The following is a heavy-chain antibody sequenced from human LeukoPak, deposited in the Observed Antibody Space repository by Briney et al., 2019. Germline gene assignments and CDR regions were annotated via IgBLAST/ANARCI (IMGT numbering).Heavy chain of an antibody. D-gene: IGHD7-27*01. CDR3: EKDHNWGGIGAFDI. CDR1: GFTFDDYA. V-gene: IGHV3-9*01. J-gene: IGHJ3*02. CDR2: ISWNSGSI. Sequence: GGSLRLSCAASGFTFDDYAMHWVRRRPGKGLEWVSGISWNSGSIAYADSVKGRFTISRDNTKNSLYLHMSSLKHDDTALYYCEKDHNWGGIGAFDIWGQGTMVTVSS.